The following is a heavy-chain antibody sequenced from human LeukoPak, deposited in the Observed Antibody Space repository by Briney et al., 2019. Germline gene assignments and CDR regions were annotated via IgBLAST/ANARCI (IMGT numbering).Heavy chain of an antibody. D-gene: IGHD4-17*01. Sequence: QPGGSLRLSCAASGLAFSDYGMHWVRQAPGKGLEWLAVISYDEANTYYADSVKGRFTVSRDNSKNTVFLQMNSLRVEDTAIYYCSSATSMTTVTTDYWGQGTLVTVSS. CDR3: SSATSMTTVTTDY. CDR2: ISYDEANT. J-gene: IGHJ4*02. CDR1: GLAFSDYG. V-gene: IGHV3-30*03.